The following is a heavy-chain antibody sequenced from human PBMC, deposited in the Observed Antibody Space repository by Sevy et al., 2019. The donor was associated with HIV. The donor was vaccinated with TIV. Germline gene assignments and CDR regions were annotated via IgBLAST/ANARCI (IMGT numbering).Heavy chain of an antibody. V-gene: IGHV3-11*01. J-gene: IGHJ4*02. CDR1: GFTFSDYY. CDR2: ISSSGNSI. D-gene: IGHD2-21*02. Sequence: GGSLRLSCAASGFTFSDYYMSWVRQAPGKGLEWVSYISSSGNSIYYADSLKGRFTVSRDNAKNSLYLQMNSLRGEDTAVYYCARAGGDWDIDYWGQGTLVTVSS. CDR3: ARAGGDWDIDY.